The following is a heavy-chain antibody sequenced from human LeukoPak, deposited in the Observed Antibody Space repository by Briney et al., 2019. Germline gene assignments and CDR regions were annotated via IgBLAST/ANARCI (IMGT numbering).Heavy chain of an antibody. CDR3: ARAGYDSSGYSTYYFDY. D-gene: IGHD3-22*01. Sequence: TLSLACIVSGGSIRGGGYYWSWIRQHPGKGLEWIGYIYYSGNAYYNPSLTSRVTISVDTSKNQFSLKLSSVTAADTAVYYCARAGYDSSGYSTYYFDYWGQGTLVTVSS. CDR2: IYYSGNA. J-gene: IGHJ4*02. V-gene: IGHV4-31*03. CDR1: GGSIRGGGYY.